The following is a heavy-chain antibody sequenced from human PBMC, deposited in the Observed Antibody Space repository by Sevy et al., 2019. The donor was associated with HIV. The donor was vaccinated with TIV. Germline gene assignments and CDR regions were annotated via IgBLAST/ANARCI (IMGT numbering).Heavy chain of an antibody. Sequence: GGSLKLSCAASGFTFNTHAMHWVRQAPGKGLEWVAVISYAGSATYYTDSVKGRFTMSRDNSKNKLYLEMTSLRVEDTAVYYCTRDSGYDPNYVPGHYWGQGTPVTVSS. CDR3: TRDSGYDPNYVPGHY. V-gene: IGHV3-30*04. J-gene: IGHJ4*02. CDR2: ISYAGSAT. D-gene: IGHD4-4*01. CDR1: GFTFNTHA.